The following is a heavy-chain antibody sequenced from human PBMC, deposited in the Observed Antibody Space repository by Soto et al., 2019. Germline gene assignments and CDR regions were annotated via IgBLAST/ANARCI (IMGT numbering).Heavy chain of an antibody. CDR3: ARHHYS. CDR2: IYYSGST. Sequence: SDTLSLTCTMSGGSFSPNYWSWIRQPPGKGLEWIGYIYYSGSTNYNPSLKSRVTISVDTSKNQFSLKLSSVTAADTAVYYCARHHYSWGQGTLVTVSS. CDR1: GGSFSPNY. V-gene: IGHV4-59*08. J-gene: IGHJ4*02.